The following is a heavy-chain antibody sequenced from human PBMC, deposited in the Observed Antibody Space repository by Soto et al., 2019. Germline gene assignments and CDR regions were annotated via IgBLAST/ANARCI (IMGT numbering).Heavy chain of an antibody. D-gene: IGHD3-3*01. J-gene: IGHJ6*02. V-gene: IGHV3-53*01. CDR1: GFTVSSNY. Sequence: GGSLRLSCAASGFTVSSNYMSWVRQAPGKGLEWVSVIYSGGSTYYADSVKGRFTISRDNSKNTLYLQMNSLRAEDTAVYYCTRENSNYDFWSGYYTGRYGMDVWGQGTTVTVS. CDR2: IYSGGST. CDR3: TRENSNYDFWSGYYTGRYGMDV.